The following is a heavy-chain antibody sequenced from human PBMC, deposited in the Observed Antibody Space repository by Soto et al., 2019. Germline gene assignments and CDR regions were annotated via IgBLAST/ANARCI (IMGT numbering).Heavy chain of an antibody. V-gene: IGHV3-33*08. CDR3: ARGDCTGAYCYSWPFNYGVDV. Sequence: QVQLVESGGGVVQPGGSLRLSCTTSGFTFNTYGMYWVRQAPGKGLEWVAIIWYDGSNKYYGDSVKGRFTISRDNSKNTLSLQMNSLRAEDTALYYCARGDCTGAYCYSWPFNYGVDVWGQGTTVTVSS. J-gene: IGHJ6*02. CDR1: GFTFNTYG. D-gene: IGHD2-15*01. CDR2: IWYDGSNK.